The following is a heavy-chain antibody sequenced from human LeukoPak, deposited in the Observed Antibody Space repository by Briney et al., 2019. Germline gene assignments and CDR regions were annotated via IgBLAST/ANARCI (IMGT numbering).Heavy chain of an antibody. D-gene: IGHD3-10*01. J-gene: IGHJ4*02. CDR1: GGSISSYY. Sequence: NPSETLSLTCTVSGGSISSYYWSWIRQPAGKGLEWIGRIYTSRSTNYNPSLKSRVTMSVDTSKNQFSLKLSSVTAADTAVYYCARDSETGSYYIFDYWGQGTLVTVSS. CDR2: IYTSRST. V-gene: IGHV4-4*07. CDR3: ARDSETGSYYIFDY.